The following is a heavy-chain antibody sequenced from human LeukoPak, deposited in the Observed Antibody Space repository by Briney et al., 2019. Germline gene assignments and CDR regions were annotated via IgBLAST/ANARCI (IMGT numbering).Heavy chain of an antibody. CDR2: TYSAGTS. Sequence: PGGSLRLSCAASGFTVSSNYMSWVRQAPGKGLEWVSITYSAGTSYYADSVKGRFTISRDDSKNTLYLQMTRLKAEDTAVYYCARDYYYVSGSFYTDYWGQGTLVTVSS. CDR1: GFTVSSNY. V-gene: IGHV3-53*01. D-gene: IGHD3-10*01. CDR3: ARDYYYVSGSFYTDY. J-gene: IGHJ4*02.